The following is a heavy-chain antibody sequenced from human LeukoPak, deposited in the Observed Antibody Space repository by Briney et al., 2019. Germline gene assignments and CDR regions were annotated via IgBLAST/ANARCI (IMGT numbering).Heavy chain of an antibody. CDR1: GGTFSSYA. Sequence: SVKVSCKASGGTFSSYAISWVRQAPGQGLEWMEGIIPIFGTANYAQKLQVRVTITADKSTSTAYMELSSLRSEDTAVYYCARELRTPVSIYYFDNWGQGTLVTVSS. J-gene: IGHJ4*02. D-gene: IGHD5/OR15-5a*01. CDR2: IIPIFGTA. CDR3: ARELRTPVSIYYFDN. V-gene: IGHV1-69*06.